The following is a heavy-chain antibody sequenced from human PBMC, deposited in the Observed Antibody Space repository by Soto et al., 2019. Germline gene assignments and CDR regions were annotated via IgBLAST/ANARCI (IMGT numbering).Heavy chain of an antibody. V-gene: IGHV4-39*01. CDR1: GGSISSSSYY. D-gene: IGHD3-9*01. CDR3: ARTDWDGAFDI. J-gene: IGHJ3*02. Sequence: SEILSLPCTVAGGSISSSSYYWGWISQPPGKGLEWIGSIYYSGSTYYNPSLKSRVTISVDTSKNQFSLKLSSVTAADTAVYYCARTDWDGAFDIWGQGTMVTVSS. CDR2: IYYSGST.